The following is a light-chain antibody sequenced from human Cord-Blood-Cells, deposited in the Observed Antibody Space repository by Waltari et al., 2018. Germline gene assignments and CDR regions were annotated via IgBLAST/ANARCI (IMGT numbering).Light chain of an antibody. J-gene: IGLJ2*01. Sequence: QSALTQPPSASGSPGQSVTISCTGTSSDVGGYNYVSWYQQHPGKAPKLMIYEGSKRPAGVPVRFSGSKSGNSASLTVSGLQAEDEADYYCSSYAGSNKLVVFGGGTKLTVL. CDR3: SSYAGSNKLVV. CDR1: SSDVGGYNY. CDR2: EGS. V-gene: IGLV2-8*01.